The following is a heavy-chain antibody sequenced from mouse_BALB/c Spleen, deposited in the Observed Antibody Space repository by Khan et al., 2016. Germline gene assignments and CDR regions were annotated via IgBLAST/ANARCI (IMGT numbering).Heavy chain of an antibody. Sequence: EVQLQESGGGLVQPGGSLKLSCAASGFDFSRYWMSWVRQAPGKGLEWIGEINPDSSTTNYTPSLKDKFIISRDNAKNTLYLQMSKVRSEDTALXYCARAGYYGYLAYWGQGTLVTVSA. V-gene: IGHV4-1*02. CDR1: GFDFSRYW. J-gene: IGHJ3*01. CDR2: INPDSSTT. D-gene: IGHD1-1*01. CDR3: ARAGYYGYLAY.